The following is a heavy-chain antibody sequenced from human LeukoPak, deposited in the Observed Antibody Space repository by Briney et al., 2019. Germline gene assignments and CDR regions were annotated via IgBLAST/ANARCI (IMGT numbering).Heavy chain of an antibody. Sequence: GGSLRLSCAASGFIFSAYNMNWVRQAPGKGLEWVSFISSGSSYIYYADSVKGRFTISRDNAKNSLYLQMNSLRAEDMAVYYCARAPGYRSFLDYWGQGTLVTVSS. CDR2: ISSGSSYI. V-gene: IGHV3-21*06. CDR1: GFIFSAYN. D-gene: IGHD5-12*01. CDR3: ARAPGYRSFLDY. J-gene: IGHJ4*02.